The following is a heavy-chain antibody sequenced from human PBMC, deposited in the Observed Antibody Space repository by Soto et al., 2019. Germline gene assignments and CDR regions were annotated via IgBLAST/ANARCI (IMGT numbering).Heavy chain of an antibody. Sequence: EVQLLESGGGLVQPGGSLRLSCAASGFTFSSYAMSWVRKAPGKGLEWVSAISGSGGSTYYADYVKGRFTISRDNSKNTLYLQRNSLRAEDTAVYYCAKDREQWLADYFDYWGQGTLVTVSS. D-gene: IGHD6-19*01. J-gene: IGHJ4*02. CDR1: GFTFSSYA. CDR2: ISGSGGST. V-gene: IGHV3-23*01. CDR3: AKDREQWLADYFDY.